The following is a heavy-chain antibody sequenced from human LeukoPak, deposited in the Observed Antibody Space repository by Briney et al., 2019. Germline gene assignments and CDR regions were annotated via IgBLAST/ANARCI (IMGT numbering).Heavy chain of an antibody. J-gene: IGHJ4*02. CDR1: GGSISSYY. CDR3: ARDGRFPPEVLPRYFDY. D-gene: IGHD1-26*01. Sequence: SETLSLTSTVSGGSISSYYWSWIRQPPGKGLEWIGYIYYSGSTNYNPSLKSRVTISVETSKNQFSLKLSSVTAADTAVYYCARDGRFPPEVLPRYFDYWGQGTLVTVSS. CDR2: IYYSGST. V-gene: IGHV4-59*12.